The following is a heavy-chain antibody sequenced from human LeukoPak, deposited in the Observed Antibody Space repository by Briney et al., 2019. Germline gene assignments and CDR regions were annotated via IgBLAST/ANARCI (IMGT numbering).Heavy chain of an antibody. J-gene: IGHJ4*02. V-gene: IGHV4-59*01. CDR2: IYYSGST. CDR1: GGSFSGYY. D-gene: IGHD3-22*01. Sequence: SETLSLTCAVYGGSFSGYYWSWIRQPPGKGLEWIGYIYYSGSTNYNPSLKSRVTISVDTSKNQFSLKLSSVTAADTAVYYCAREPYYYDSSGYRKGYFDYWGQGTLVTVSS. CDR3: AREPYYYDSSGYRKGYFDY.